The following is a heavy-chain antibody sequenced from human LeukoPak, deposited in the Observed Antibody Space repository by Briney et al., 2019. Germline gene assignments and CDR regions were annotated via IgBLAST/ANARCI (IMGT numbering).Heavy chain of an antibody. J-gene: IGHJ4*02. V-gene: IGHV3-15*07. D-gene: IGHD6-19*01. CDR3: TTDLPPPVACTKGY. CDR2: IKSKTDGGTT. CDR1: GFTFSNAW. Sequence: GGSLRLSCAASGFTFSNAWMNWVRQAPGKGLEWVGRIKSKTDGGTTDYAAPVKGRFTISRDDSKNTLYLQMNSLKTEDTAVYYCTTDLPPPVACTKGYWGQGTLVTVSS.